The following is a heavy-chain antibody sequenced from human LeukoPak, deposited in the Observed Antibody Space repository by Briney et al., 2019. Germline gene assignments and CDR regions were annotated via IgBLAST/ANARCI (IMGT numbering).Heavy chain of an antibody. Sequence: SETLSLTCAVSGVSLSSSNWWSWVRQPPGKGLEWIGEIYHSGSTNYNPSLKSRVTISVDKSKNQFSLKLSSVTAADTAVYYCARAHYYGSGSFDYWGQGTLVTVSS. J-gene: IGHJ4*02. D-gene: IGHD3-10*01. CDR3: ARAHYYGSGSFDY. CDR1: GVSLSSSNW. CDR2: IYHSGST. V-gene: IGHV4-4*02.